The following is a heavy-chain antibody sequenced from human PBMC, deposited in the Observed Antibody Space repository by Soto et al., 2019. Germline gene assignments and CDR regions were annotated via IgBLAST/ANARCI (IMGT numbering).Heavy chain of an antibody. D-gene: IGHD2-21*02. CDR2: IYLGDYDT. CDR1: GYGFTSSW. Sequence: EVQLVQSGAEVKKPGESLKISCEGSGYGFTSSWIAWVRQMPGKGLEWMGIIYLGDYDTRYSPSFQGQVTISVDKSISTAYLQWSSLKASDTAMYYCARQYCSGDCYSDYYYGMDVWGQGTTVTVSS. CDR3: ARQYCSGDCYSDYYYGMDV. V-gene: IGHV5-51*01. J-gene: IGHJ6*02.